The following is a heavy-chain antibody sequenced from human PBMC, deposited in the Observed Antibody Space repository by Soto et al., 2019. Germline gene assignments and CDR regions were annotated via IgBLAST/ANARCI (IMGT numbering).Heavy chain of an antibody. V-gene: IGHV1-69*02. CDR1: GGTFSSYT. CDR2: IIPILGIA. Sequence: SVKVSCKASGGTFSSYTISWVRQAPGQGLEWMGRIIPILGIANYAQKFQGRVTITADKSTSTAYMELSSLRSEDTAVYYCARSPISSSWYDYFDFWGQGTLVTVDS. CDR3: ARSPISSSWYDYFDF. D-gene: IGHD6-13*01. J-gene: IGHJ4*02.